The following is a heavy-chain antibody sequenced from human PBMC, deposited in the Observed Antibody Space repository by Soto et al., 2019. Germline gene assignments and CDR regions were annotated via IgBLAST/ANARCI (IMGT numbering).Heavy chain of an antibody. D-gene: IGHD3-22*01. Sequence: PSETLSLTCTVSGGSISSGGYYWSWIRQHPENGLDWFGYIYYSGSTYYNPSLKSRVTISLYTSKNQFSLKLSFVTAADTAVYSCAGRTGYGSSGYYSFDYWGQGTLVTVSS. J-gene: IGHJ4*02. CDR3: AGRTGYGSSGYYSFDY. CDR1: GGSISSGGYY. CDR2: IYYSGST. V-gene: IGHV4-31*03.